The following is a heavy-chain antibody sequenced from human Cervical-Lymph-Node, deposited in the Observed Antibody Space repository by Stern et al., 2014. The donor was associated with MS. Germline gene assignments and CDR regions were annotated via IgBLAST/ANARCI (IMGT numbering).Heavy chain of an antibody. CDR2: ISGSDGST. CDR1: GFTFSSYA. J-gene: IGHJ4*02. Sequence: EVQLVESGGTLVQPGGSLRLSCAASGFTFSSYAMSWVRQAPAKGLEWVSVISGSDGSTFYADSVKGRFTISRDNSKNTLFLQMNSLRAEDTAVYYCAKVYGSGPFDYWGQGTLVTVSS. V-gene: IGHV3-23*04. CDR3: AKVYGSGPFDY. D-gene: IGHD6-19*01.